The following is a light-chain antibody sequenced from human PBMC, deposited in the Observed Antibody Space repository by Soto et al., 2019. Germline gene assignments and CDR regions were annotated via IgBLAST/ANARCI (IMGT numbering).Light chain of an antibody. CDR1: SSDVGGYNY. Sequence: QSALIKPASVSGSRGQSITISCTGASSDVGGYNYVSWYQQFPGRAPKVMIYEVTNRPSGVSNRFSGSKSGNTASLTISGLQAEDEADYYCSSYTSSNTLIFGGGTKLTVL. CDR3: SSYTSSNTLI. J-gene: IGLJ2*01. CDR2: EVT. V-gene: IGLV2-14*01.